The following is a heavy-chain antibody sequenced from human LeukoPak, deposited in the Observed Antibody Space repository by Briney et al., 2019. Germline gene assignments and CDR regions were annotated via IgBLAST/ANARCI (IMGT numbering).Heavy chain of an antibody. CDR2: IYYSGST. V-gene: IGHV4-59*01. CDR1: GDSISSNF. J-gene: IGHJ4*02. D-gene: IGHD2-15*01. Sequence: PGTLSLTCTVSGDSISSNFLSWIRQPPGKGLEWIGYIYYSGSTKYNPSLKSRVTISVDTSKNQISLKLTSVTAADTAVYYCARKAANFDYWGQGTLVTVSS. CDR3: ARKAANFDY.